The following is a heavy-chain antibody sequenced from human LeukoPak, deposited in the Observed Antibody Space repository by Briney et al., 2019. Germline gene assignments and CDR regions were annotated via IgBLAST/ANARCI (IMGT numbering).Heavy chain of an antibody. J-gene: IGHJ4*02. Sequence: SVKVSCKASGGTFSSYTISWVRQAPGQGLEWMGRIIPILGIANYAQKFQGRVTITADKSTGTAYMELSSLRSEDTAVYYCAISYYYDSSGYYLLLSDYWGQGTLVTVSS. CDR3: AISYYYDSSGYYLLLSDY. D-gene: IGHD3-22*01. V-gene: IGHV1-69*02. CDR2: IIPILGIA. CDR1: GGTFSSYT.